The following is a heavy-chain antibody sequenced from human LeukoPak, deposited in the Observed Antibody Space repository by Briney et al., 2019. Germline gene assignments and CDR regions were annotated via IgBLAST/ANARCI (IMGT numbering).Heavy chain of an antibody. CDR1: GFTFSSYG. D-gene: IGHD5-18*01. J-gene: IGHJ6*03. Sequence: TGGSLRLACAASGFTFSSYGMHWVRQAPGKGLEWVAFIRYDGSNKYYADSVKGRFTISRDNSKNTLYLQMNSLRAEDTAVYYCAKDTPYSYGYAEDYYYMDVWGKGTTVTISS. CDR2: IRYDGSNK. CDR3: AKDTPYSYGYAEDYYYMDV. V-gene: IGHV3-30*02.